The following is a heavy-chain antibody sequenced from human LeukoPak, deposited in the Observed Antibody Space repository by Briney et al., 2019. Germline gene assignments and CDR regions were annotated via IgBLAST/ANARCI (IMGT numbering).Heavy chain of an antibody. J-gene: IGHJ6*03. CDR2: MNPNSGNT. CDR3: ARGRHPSTMVQGVIVVCYYYMDV. D-gene: IGHD3-10*01. CDR1: GYTFTSYD. Sequence: ASVKVSCKASGYTFTSYDINWVRQATGQGLEWMGWMNPNSGNTGYAQKFQGRVTMTRNTSISTAYMELSSLRSEDTAVYYCARGRHPSTMVQGVIVVCYYYMDVWGKGTTVTVSS. V-gene: IGHV1-8*01.